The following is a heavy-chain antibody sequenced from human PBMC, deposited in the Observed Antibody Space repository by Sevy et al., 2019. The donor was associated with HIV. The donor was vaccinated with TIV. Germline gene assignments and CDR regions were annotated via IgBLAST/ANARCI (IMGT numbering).Heavy chain of an antibody. CDR3: TSDSDYGGNSRYFDY. CDR1: GFTFGDYA. V-gene: IGHV3-49*03. D-gene: IGHD4-17*01. J-gene: IGHJ4*02. Sequence: GGSLRLSCTASGFTFGDYAMSWFRQAPGKGLEWVGFIRSKAYAGTTEYAASVKGRFTISRDDSKSIAYLQMNSLKTEDIAVYYCTSDSDYGGNSRYFDYWGQGTLVTVSS. CDR2: IRSKAYAGTT.